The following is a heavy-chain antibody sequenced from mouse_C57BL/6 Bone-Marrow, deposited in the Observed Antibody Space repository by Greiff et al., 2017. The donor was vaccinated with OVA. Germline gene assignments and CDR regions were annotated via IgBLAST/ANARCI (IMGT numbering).Heavy chain of an antibody. Sequence: VQLQQSGAELVKPGASVKMSCKASGYTFTSYWLTWVKQRPGQGLEWIGDIYPGSGSTNYNEKFKSKDTLTVDTSSSTAYMQLSSLTSEDSAVYYCARDTTVVPWYFDVWGTGTTVTVSS. V-gene: IGHV1-55*01. D-gene: IGHD1-1*01. CDR1: GYTFTSYW. J-gene: IGHJ1*03. CDR2: IYPGSGST. CDR3: ARDTTVVPWYFDV.